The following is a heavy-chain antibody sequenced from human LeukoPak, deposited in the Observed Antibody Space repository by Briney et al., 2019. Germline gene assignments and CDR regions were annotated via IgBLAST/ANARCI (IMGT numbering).Heavy chain of an antibody. CDR3: ARAGSCSGLYFDY. D-gene: IGHD6-19*01. J-gene: IGHJ4*02. V-gene: IGHV1-18*01. CDR2: ISPYNGNT. Sequence: ASVRVSSMDSGYAFTSVGITRVRRAPGQGVERMGWISPYNGNTRYAQKFQGRVAMTTDTSTTTSYMELRGLRFNDTAVYYCARAGSCSGLYFDYWGQGTLVTVSS. CDR1: GYAFTSVG.